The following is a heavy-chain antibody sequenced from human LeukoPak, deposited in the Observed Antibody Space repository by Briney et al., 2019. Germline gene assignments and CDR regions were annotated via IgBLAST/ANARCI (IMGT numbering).Heavy chain of an antibody. D-gene: IGHD3-16*02. CDR2: IYYSGST. V-gene: IGHV4-59*01. CDR3: ARVMITFGGVIAYDDAFDI. Sequence: SETLSLTCTVSGGSISSYYWSWIRQPPGKGLERIGYIYYSGSTNYNPSLKSRVTISVDTSKNQFSLKLSSVTAADTAVYYCARVMITFGGVIAYDDAFDIWGQGTMVTVSS. J-gene: IGHJ3*02. CDR1: GGSISSYY.